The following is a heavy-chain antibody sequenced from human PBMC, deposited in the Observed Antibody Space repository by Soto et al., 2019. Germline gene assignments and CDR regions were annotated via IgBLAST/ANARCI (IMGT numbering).Heavy chain of an antibody. V-gene: IGHV4-4*07. CDR1: GDSIGNFY. J-gene: IGHJ2*01. CDR3: ASGMGRYFDL. D-gene: IGHD2-8*01. Sequence: QVHLQESGPGLVKPSETLSLTCAISGDSIGNFYWSWIRQPAGKGLESLGRLSASGRTNYSPSLPSRVTMSLDRSKNRFSLRLTSVSAADTAVYFCASGMGRYFDLWGRGTLVTVSS. CDR2: LSASGRT.